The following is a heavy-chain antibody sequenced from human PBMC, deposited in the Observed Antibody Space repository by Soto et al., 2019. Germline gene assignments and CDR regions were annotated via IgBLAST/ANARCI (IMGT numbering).Heavy chain of an antibody. CDR2: IYYSGST. D-gene: IGHD3-16*01. Sequence: SETLSLTCTVSGGSISSGGYYWSWIRQHPGKGLEWIGYIYYSGSTYYNPSLKSRVTISVDTSKNQFSLKLSSVTAADTAVYYCARALYRGYYYYGMDVWGQGTTVTVSS. CDR3: ARALYRGYYYYGMDV. V-gene: IGHV4-31*02. CDR1: GGSISSGGYY. J-gene: IGHJ6*02.